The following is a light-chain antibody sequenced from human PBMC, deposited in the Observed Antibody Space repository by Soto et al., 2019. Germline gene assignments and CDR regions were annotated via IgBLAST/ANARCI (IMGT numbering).Light chain of an antibody. CDR2: EVS. J-gene: IGLJ1*01. V-gene: IGLV2-23*02. CDR1: SSDVGSYNL. Sequence: QSVLTQPASVSGSPGQSITISCTGTSSDVGSYNLVSRYQQHPGKAPKLMIYEVSKRPSGVSNRFSGSKSGNTASLTISGLQAEDEADYYCCSYAGSSGYVFGTGTKVT. CDR3: CSYAGSSGYV.